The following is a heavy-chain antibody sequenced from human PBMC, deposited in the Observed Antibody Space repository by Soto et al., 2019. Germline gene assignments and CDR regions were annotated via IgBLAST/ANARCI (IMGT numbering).Heavy chain of an antibody. V-gene: IGHV4-39*01. J-gene: IGHJ3*02. Sequence: SETLSLTCTVSGGSISSSSYYCGWIRQPPGKGLEWIGSIYYSGTTYYNPSLKSRVTISVDTSKNQFSLKLSSVTAADTAVYYCARTSSSWDAFDIWGQGTMVTVSS. CDR1: GGSISSSSYY. CDR2: IYYSGTT. CDR3: ARTSSSWDAFDI. D-gene: IGHD6-13*01.